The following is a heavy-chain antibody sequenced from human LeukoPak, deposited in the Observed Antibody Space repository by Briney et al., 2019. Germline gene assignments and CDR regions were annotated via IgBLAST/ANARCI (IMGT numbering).Heavy chain of an antibody. CDR1: GFTFDDYA. D-gene: IGHD1-26*01. V-gene: IGHV3-9*01. CDR2: ISWNSGSI. Sequence: GRSLRLSCAASGFTFDDYAMHWVRQAPGKGLERVSGISWNSGSIGYADSVKGRFTISRDNAENSLYLEMNSLRVEDTAIYYCVRDRGSYRPIDYWGQGTLVTVSS. CDR3: VRDRGSYRPIDY. J-gene: IGHJ4*02.